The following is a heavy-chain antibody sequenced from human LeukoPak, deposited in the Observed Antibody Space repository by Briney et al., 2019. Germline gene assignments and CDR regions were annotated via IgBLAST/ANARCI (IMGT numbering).Heavy chain of an antibody. V-gene: IGHV3-7*01. Sequence: GGSLRLSCAASGFTFSSYWMSWVRQAPGKGLEWVANIKQDGSEKYYVDSVKGRFTISRDNAKNSLYVQMNNLRAEDTAVYYCRAEYSSGWLDYWGQGTLVTVSS. J-gene: IGHJ4*02. D-gene: IGHD6-19*01. CDR3: RAEYSSGWLDY. CDR2: IKQDGSEK. CDR1: GFTFSSYW.